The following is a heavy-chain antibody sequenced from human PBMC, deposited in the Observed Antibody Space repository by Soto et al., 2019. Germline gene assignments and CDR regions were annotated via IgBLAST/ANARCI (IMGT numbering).Heavy chain of an antibody. D-gene: IGHD6-6*01. CDR1: GFSFDSYA. J-gene: IGHJ4*02. CDR2: ISYDGSNK. CDR3: AKDSGSSSPGY. V-gene: IGHV3-30*04. Sequence: GGSLRLSCATSGFSFDSYAFHWVRQAPGKGLEWVAVISYDGSNKYYADSVKGRFTISRDNSKNTLYLQMNSLRAEDTAVYYCAKDSGSSSPGYWGQGTLVTVSS.